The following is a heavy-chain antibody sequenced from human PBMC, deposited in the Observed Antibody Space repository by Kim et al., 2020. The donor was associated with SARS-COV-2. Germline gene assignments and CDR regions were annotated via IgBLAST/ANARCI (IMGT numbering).Heavy chain of an antibody. CDR1: GFTFSSYE. CDR3: ARDISVNLYSSSSVDYYYGMDV. J-gene: IGHJ6*02. CDR2: ISSSGSTI. Sequence: GGSLRLSCAASGFTFSSYEMNWVRQAPGKGLEWVSYISSSGSTIYYADSVKGRFTISRDNAKNSLYLQMNSLRAEDTAVYYCARDISVNLYSSSSVDYYYGMDVWGQGTTVTVSS. V-gene: IGHV3-48*03. D-gene: IGHD6-6*01.